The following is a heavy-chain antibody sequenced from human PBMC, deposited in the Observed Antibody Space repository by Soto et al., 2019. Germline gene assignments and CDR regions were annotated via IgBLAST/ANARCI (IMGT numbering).Heavy chain of an antibody. CDR2: IWYDGSNK. Sequence: QVQVVESGGGVVQPGRSLRLSCAASGFTFSSYGMHWVRQAPGKGLEWVAVIWYDGSNKHYADSVKGRFTISRDNSKNTLYLQMNSLRAEDTAVYYCARDTCIGNPYDGMYVWGRGTTVTVSS. V-gene: IGHV3-33*01. CDR1: GFTFSSYG. J-gene: IGHJ6*02. CDR3: ARDTCIGNPYDGMYV.